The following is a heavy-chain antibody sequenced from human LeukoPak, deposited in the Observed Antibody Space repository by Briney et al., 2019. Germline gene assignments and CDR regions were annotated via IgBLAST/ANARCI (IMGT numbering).Heavy chain of an antibody. Sequence: PSETLSLTCTVSGGSISSYYWSWIRQPPGKGLEWIGYIYATGSTNYNPSLKSRDTISVDTSKNQFSLNLRSVTAADTAVYYCARHGSVRSPLGPWGQGTLVTVSS. CDR2: IYATGST. V-gene: IGHV4-4*09. CDR3: ARHGSVRSPLGP. D-gene: IGHD3-10*01. J-gene: IGHJ5*02. CDR1: GGSISSYY.